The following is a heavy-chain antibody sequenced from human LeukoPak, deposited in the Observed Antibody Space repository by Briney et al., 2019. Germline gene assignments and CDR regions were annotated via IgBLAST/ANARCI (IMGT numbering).Heavy chain of an antibody. D-gene: IGHD5-24*01. CDR2: IIGSGGST. CDR1: GFTFSSYA. Sequence: GGSLRLSCAASGFTFSSYAMSWVRQAPGKGLEWVSAIIGSGGSTYYADSVKGRFTISRDNSKNTLYLQMNSLRAEETAVYYCAKDRVRWLQLFYFDYWGQGTMVTVSS. J-gene: IGHJ4*02. V-gene: IGHV3-23*01. CDR3: AKDRVRWLQLFYFDY.